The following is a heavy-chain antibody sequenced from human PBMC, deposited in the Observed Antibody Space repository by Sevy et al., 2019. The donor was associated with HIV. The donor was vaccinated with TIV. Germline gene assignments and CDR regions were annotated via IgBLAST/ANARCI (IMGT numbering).Heavy chain of an antibody. J-gene: IGHJ5*02. D-gene: IGHD3-9*01. V-gene: IGHV3-30*02. CDR3: ARDHNTGWCNWFDP. CDR1: GFNVNNYG. Sequence: GGSLRLSCEVSGFNVNNYGMHWVRQAPGKGLEWVAMVPYDGSKSHYVDSVKGRFTISRDYSENTLYLQMNNLRVEDTAVYYCARDHNTGWCNWFDPWGQGTLVTSPQ. CDR2: VPYDGSKS.